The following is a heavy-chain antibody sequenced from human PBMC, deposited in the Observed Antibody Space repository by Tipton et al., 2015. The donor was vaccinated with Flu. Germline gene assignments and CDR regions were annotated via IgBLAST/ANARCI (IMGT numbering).Heavy chain of an antibody. J-gene: IGHJ4*02. V-gene: IGHV4-61*10. CDR3: ARGGYSGYDFGYYFDS. D-gene: IGHD5-12*01. CDR2: IYYNGNT. Sequence: TLSLTCTVSGGSISSGSYYWSWIRQPAGKGLEWIGYIYYNGNTNYNPSLKSRVTISVDTSKNQFSLRLTSMTAADTAVYFCARGGYSGYDFGYYFDSWGQGTLVTVST. CDR1: GGSISSGSYY.